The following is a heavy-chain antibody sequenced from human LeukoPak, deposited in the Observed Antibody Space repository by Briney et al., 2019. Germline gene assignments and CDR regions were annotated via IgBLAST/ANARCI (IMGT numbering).Heavy chain of an antibody. D-gene: IGHD6-19*01. CDR3: AKDLSYSSGWGDYYYYGMDV. V-gene: IGHV3-23*01. Sequence: GGSLRLSCAASGFTFSSYWMHWVRQAPGKGLVWVSAISGSGGSTYYADSVKGRFTISRDNSKNTLYLQMNSLRAEDTAVYYCAKDLSYSSGWGDYYYYGMDVWGQGTTVTVSS. CDR1: GFTFSSYW. J-gene: IGHJ6*02. CDR2: ISGSGGST.